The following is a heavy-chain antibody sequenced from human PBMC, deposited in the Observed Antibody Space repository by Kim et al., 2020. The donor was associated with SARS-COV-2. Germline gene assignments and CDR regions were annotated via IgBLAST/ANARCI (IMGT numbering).Heavy chain of an antibody. Sequence: GSLRLSCAASGFTFSSYDMHWVRQATGKGLEWVSAIGTAGDTFYPGSVKGRFTISRENAKNSLYLQMNSLRAGDTAVYYCARATGRVRGVRETVDAFDIWGQGTMVTVSS. J-gene: IGHJ3*02. V-gene: IGHV3-13*01. CDR1: GFTFSSYD. CDR3: ARATGRVRGVRETVDAFDI. D-gene: IGHD3-10*01. CDR2: IGTAGDT.